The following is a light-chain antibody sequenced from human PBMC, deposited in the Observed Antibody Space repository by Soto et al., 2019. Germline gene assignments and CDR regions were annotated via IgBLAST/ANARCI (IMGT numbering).Light chain of an antibody. CDR3: QQYGSSPMT. J-gene: IGKJ3*01. Sequence: IVLTQSPGTLSLSPGARVTLSCRASQSVSSSLAWYQQRPGQAPRLLIYGAFRRATGIPDRFSGSGSATDFTLTISRREPEYSGVYYCQQYGSSPMTFGPGTKGDIK. CDR2: GAF. V-gene: IGKV3-20*01. CDR1: QSVSSS.